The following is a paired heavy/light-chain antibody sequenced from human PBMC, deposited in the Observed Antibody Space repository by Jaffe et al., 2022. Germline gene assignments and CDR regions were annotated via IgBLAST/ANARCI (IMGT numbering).Heavy chain of an antibody. CDR1: RFTFTSYG. V-gene: IGHV3-30*02. Sequence: QAQLVESGGGVVQPGGSLRLSCAASRFTFTSYGIHWVRQAPGKGLEWVAFVRYDGNEKYYADSVKGRFTISRDNSRSTVYLQMNSLRTEDTALYYCAKDGVVRAIRVYSDYWGQGTLVTVSS. CDR2: VRYDGNEK. D-gene: IGHD1-26*01. J-gene: IGHJ4*02. CDR3: AKDGVVRAIRVYSDY.
Light chain of an antibody. CDR2: KAS. CDR1: ENISGW. Sequence: DIQMTQSPSTLSASVGDRVTITCRASENISGWLAWYQQKPGKAPRLLIYKASSLESGVPSRFSGSGSGTEFTLTISSLQPDDFATYYCQQYNSYSLTFGGGTKVEIK. V-gene: IGKV1-5*03. J-gene: IGKJ4*01. CDR3: QQYNSYSLT.